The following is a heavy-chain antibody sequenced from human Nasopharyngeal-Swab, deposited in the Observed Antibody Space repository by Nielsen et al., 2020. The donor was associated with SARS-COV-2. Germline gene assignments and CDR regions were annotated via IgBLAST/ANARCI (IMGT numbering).Heavy chain of an antibody. CDR1: GFTFSSYS. J-gene: IGHJ4*02. D-gene: IGHD6-19*01. V-gene: IGHV3-48*01. CDR2: ISSSSSTI. CDR3: ARDRGGGWYYFDY. Sequence: GESLKISCAASGFTFSSYSMNWVRQAPGKGLEWVSYISSSSSTIYYADSVKGRFTISRDNSKNTLYLQMNSLRAEDTAVYYCARDRGGGWYYFDYWGQGTLVTVSS.